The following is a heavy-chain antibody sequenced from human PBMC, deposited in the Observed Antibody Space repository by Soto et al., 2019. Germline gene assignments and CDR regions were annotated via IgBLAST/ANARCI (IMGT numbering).Heavy chain of an antibody. Sequence: QITLKESGPTLVKPTQTLTLTCTFSGFSLSTSGVGVGWIRQPPGKALEWLALIYWDDDKRYSPSLKSRLTITKDTSKNQVVLTMTNMDPVDTASYYCAHRRPYILMAEEGFDYWGQGTLVTVSS. D-gene: IGHD3-16*01. V-gene: IGHV2-5*02. CDR2: IYWDDDK. J-gene: IGHJ4*02. CDR1: GFSLSTSGVG. CDR3: AHRRPYILMAEEGFDY.